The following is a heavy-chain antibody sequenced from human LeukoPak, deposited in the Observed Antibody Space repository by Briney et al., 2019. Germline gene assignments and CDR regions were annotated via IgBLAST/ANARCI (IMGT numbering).Heavy chain of an antibody. CDR2: IYYSGST. CDR1: GGSISSRSYY. V-gene: IGHV4-39*01. CDR3: ASFYCSGGSCYQYFSYYYMDV. Sequence: SETLSLTCTVSGGSISSRSYYWGWIRQPPGKGLEWIGSIYYSGSTYYNPSLQSRVTISVDTSKNQFSLKLNSVTAADTAVYYCASFYCSGGSCYQYFSYYYMDVWGKGTTVTVSS. D-gene: IGHD2-15*01. J-gene: IGHJ6*03.